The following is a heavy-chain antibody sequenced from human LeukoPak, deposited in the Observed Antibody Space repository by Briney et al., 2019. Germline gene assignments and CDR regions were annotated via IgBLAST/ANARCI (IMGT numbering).Heavy chain of an antibody. V-gene: IGHV3-23*01. CDR2: ISGSGGST. D-gene: IGHD4-23*01. CDR1: GFTFSSYA. Sequence: GGSLRLSCAASGFTFSSYAMSWVRQAPGKGLEWVSAISGSGGSTYYADSVKGRFTISRDNAKNSLYLQMNSLRAEDTALYYCAKDFDDYGGAIDYWGQGTLVTVSS. J-gene: IGHJ4*02. CDR3: AKDFDDYGGAIDY.